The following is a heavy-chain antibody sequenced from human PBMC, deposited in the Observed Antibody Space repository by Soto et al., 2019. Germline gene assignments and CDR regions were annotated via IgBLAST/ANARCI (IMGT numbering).Heavy chain of an antibody. CDR2: IYWDDDK. V-gene: IGHV2-5*02. Sequence: SGPTLVKPTQTLTLTCTFSGFSLSTSGVGVGWIRQPPGKALEWLALIYWDDDKRYSPSLKSRLTITKDTSKNQVVLTMTNMDPVDTATYYCARLTPPRKWANRPAGGRTYYMDVWGKGTTVTVSS. J-gene: IGHJ6*03. CDR3: ARLTPPRKWANRPAGGRTYYMDV. D-gene: IGHD1-26*01. CDR1: GFSLSTSGVG.